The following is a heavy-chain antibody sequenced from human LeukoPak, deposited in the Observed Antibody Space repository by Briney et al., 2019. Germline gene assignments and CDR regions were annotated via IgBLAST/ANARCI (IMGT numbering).Heavy chain of an antibody. CDR1: GGSISTYY. D-gene: IGHD3-22*01. CDR2: IYSGGST. V-gene: IGHV3-66*01. J-gene: IGHJ1*01. CDR3: ARDESSSGYYFSRSFQH. Sequence: ETLSLTCTVSGGSISTYYWSWIRQPPGKGLEWVSVIYSGGSTYYADSVKGRFTISRDNSKNTLYLQMNSLRAEDTAVYYCARDESSSGYYFSRSFQHWGQGTLAAVSS.